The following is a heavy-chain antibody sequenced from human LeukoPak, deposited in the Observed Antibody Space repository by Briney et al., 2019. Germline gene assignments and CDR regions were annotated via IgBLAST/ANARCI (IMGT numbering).Heavy chain of an antibody. J-gene: IGHJ4*02. CDR2: INPDGTEK. V-gene: IGHV3-7*01. CDR1: GFSFSNHW. Sequence: GGSLRLSCAASGFSFSNHWMIWVRQAPGKGLEWVATINPDGTEKRYVDSVKGRFTISRDNGKNSLYLQLNSLRVEDTAMYYCARSGDGDYKALDYWGQGTPVTVSS. CDR3: ARSGDGDYKALDY. D-gene: IGHD4-17*01.